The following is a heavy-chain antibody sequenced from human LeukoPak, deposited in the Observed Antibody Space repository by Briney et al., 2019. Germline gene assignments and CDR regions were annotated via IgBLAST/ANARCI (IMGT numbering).Heavy chain of an antibody. CDR1: GGSLSGYY. V-gene: IGHV4-34*01. CDR3: ASVPGRRYIAVAGYFDY. CDR2: INHSGST. D-gene: IGHD6-19*01. Sequence: SETLSLTCAVYGGSLSGYYWSWIRQPPGKGLEWIGEINHSGSTNYNPSLKSRVTISVDTSKNQFSLKLSSVTAADTAVYYCASVPGRRYIAVAGYFDYWGQGTLVTVSS. J-gene: IGHJ4*02.